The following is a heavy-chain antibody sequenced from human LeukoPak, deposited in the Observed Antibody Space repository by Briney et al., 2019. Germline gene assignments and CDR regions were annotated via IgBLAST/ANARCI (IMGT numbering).Heavy chain of an antibody. V-gene: IGHV4-61*02. D-gene: IGHD3-3*01. CDR1: GGSISSGSYY. CDR2: INTREST. Sequence: PSQTLSLTCTVSGGSISSGSYYWSWIRQPAGKGLEWVGRINTRESTYYNPPLKSRVTISVDTSKNQFSLKLSSVTAADTAVYYCARGSIFGVVNDYWGQGTLVTVSS. J-gene: IGHJ4*02. CDR3: ARGSIFGVVNDY.